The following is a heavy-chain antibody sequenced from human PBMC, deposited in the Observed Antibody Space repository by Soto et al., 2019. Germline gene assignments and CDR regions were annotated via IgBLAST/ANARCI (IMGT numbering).Heavy chain of an antibody. Sequence: GGSLRLSCAASGFTFSSYAMHWVRQAPGKGLEWVAVISYDGSNKYYADSVKGRFTISGDNSKNTLYLQMNSLRAEDTAVYYCAIDRNFLNIVVVPAAGASDYWGQGTLVTVSS. CDR1: GFTFSSYA. V-gene: IGHV3-30-3*01. CDR3: AIDRNFLNIVVVPAAGASDY. CDR2: ISYDGSNK. J-gene: IGHJ4*02. D-gene: IGHD2-2*01.